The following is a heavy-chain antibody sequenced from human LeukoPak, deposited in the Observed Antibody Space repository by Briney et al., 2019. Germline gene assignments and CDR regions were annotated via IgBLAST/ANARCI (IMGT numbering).Heavy chain of an antibody. Sequence: GGSLRLSCAASGFTFSTYAMTWVRQAPGKGLEWVSSISGDGGYIYYADSVKGRFTISRDNAKNSLYLQMSSLRAEDTAVYYCAREVPGVGAFWFDPWGQGTLVTVSS. D-gene: IGHD1-26*01. CDR1: GFTFSTYA. J-gene: IGHJ5*02. CDR3: AREVPGVGAFWFDP. V-gene: IGHV3-21*01. CDR2: ISGDGGYI.